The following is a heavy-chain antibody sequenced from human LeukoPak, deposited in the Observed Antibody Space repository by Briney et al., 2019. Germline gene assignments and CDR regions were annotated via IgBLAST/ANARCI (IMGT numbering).Heavy chain of an antibody. V-gene: IGHV4-39*01. CDR2: FYYSEST. CDR1: GGSISSSSDY. J-gene: IGHJ2*01. D-gene: IGHD6-13*01. CDR3: EILSSRIAAERFFDL. Sequence: PSETLSLTCSVSGGSISSSSDYWGWIRQPPGKVLEWMGSFYYSESTYYNPSLRSRVTISVDTSKTQFSLKLSSVTAADTAVYYCEILSSRIAAERFFDLWGRGTLVTVSS.